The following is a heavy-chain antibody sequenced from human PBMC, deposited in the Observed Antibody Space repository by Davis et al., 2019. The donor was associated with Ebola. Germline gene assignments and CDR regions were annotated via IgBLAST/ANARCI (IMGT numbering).Heavy chain of an antibody. V-gene: IGHV3-23*01. J-gene: IGHJ4*02. CDR3: AKAISGSYFDYFDY. Sequence: GGSLRLSCADSVITFSSYAMTWVRQAPGKGLEWVSAISGSGGTTYYAGSVKGRFTVSRDNSKKTMYLQMNSLRAEDTAVYYCAKAISGSYFDYFDYWGQGTLVTVSS. CDR1: VITFSSYA. CDR2: ISGSGGTT. D-gene: IGHD1-26*01.